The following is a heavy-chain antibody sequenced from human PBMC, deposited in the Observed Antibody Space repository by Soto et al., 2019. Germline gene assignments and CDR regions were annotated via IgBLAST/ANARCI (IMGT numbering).Heavy chain of an antibody. J-gene: IGHJ4*02. CDR3: GTDSVSDWRPRVGY. V-gene: IGHV1-69*04. Sequence: QVLLVQSGAEVKKPGSSVKVSCKASGVSFSDSTISWVRQAPGQGLEWMGKIIPILGIPNFAQKFQGRVTITAQKTSSTADRELRSLRSEDAAVYHFGTDSVSDWRPRVGYWGQGPLVTVSS. CDR1: GVSFSDST. D-gene: IGHD6-19*01. CDR2: IIPILGIP.